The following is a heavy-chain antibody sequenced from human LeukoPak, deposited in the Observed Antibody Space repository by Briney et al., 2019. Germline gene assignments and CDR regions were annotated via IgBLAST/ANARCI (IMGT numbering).Heavy chain of an antibody. D-gene: IGHD6-19*01. CDR1: GFTFSNYD. V-gene: IGHV3-23*01. Sequence: GGSLRLSCAASGFTFSNYDMSWVRQAPGKGLEWVSSISDSGGSTYYADSVKGRFTISRDNSKNTLYLQMTNLRAADTAVYYCAKDLSRAVAADWFDPWDQGSLVTVPS. J-gene: IGHJ5*02. CDR3: AKDLSRAVAADWFDP. CDR2: ISDSGGST.